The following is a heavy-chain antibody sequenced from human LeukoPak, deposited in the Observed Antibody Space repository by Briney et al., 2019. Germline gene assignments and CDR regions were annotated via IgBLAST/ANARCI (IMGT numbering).Heavy chain of an antibody. CDR2: IIPIFGTT. V-gene: IGHV1-69*05. D-gene: IGHD3-22*01. Sequence: SVKVSCKASGGTFSSYAISWVRQAPGQGLEWMGGIIPIFGTTNYAQKFQGRVTITTDESTSTAYMELSSLRSEDTAVYYCARGRGFYYDSSGYWPFDYWGQGTLVTVSS. CDR3: ARGRGFYYDSSGYWPFDY. CDR1: GGTFSSYA. J-gene: IGHJ4*02.